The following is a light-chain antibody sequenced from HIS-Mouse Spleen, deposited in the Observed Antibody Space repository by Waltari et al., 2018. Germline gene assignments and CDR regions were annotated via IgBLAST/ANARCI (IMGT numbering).Light chain of an antibody. Sequence: DIQLTHSPSFLSASVGDRVTITCRARQGISSYLALYQQQPGKAPKLLIYAASTLQSGVPSRFSGSGSGTEFTLTISSLQPEDFATYYCQQLNSYPPTFGQGTKVEIK. CDR3: QQLNSYPPT. CDR2: AAS. J-gene: IGKJ1*01. CDR1: QGISSY. V-gene: IGKV1-9*01.